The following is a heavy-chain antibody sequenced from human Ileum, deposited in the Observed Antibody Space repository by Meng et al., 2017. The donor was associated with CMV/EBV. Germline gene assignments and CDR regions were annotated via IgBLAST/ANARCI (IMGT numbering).Heavy chain of an antibody. Sequence: GGSLRLSGSVSGFSVTDKSMTWVRQAPGMGLEWISVIYSGGSTNYADSVKGRFTISRDNSKNTLYLQMNSLTSGDTAVYFCAREFFLDHWGQGTLVTVSS. J-gene: IGHJ4*02. CDR2: IYSGGST. CDR1: GFSVTDKS. CDR3: AREFFLDH. D-gene: IGHD3-10*01. V-gene: IGHV3-66*02.